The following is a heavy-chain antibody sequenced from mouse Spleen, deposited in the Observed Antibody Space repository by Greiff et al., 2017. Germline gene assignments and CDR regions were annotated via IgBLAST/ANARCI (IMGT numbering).Heavy chain of an antibody. CDR3: ARGTTGDFDV. CDR2: ISYDGSN. J-gene: IGHJ1*01. Sequence: EVQLQQSGPGLVKPSQSLSLTCPVTCYSITSGYYWNWIRQFPGNKLEWMVYISYDGSNQYNPSLINRIPITRDTSKNQFFLKLNSVTTEDTATYYCARGTTGDFDVWGAGTTVTVSS. D-gene: IGHD2-12*01. CDR1: CYSITSGYY. V-gene: IGHV3-6*01.